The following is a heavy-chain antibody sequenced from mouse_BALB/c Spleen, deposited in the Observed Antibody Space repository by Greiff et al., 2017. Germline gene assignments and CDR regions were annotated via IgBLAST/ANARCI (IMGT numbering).Heavy chain of an antibody. CDR2: IFPGSGNT. CDR1: GYSFTSYY. CDR3: ARTKGNYFDY. Sequence: QVQLKQSGPELVKPGASVTISCKASGYSFTSYYIHWVKQRPGQGLEWIGWIFPGSGNTKYNEKFKGKATLTTDTSSSTAYMQLSSLTSEDSAVYFCARTKGNYFDYWGQGTTLTVSS. J-gene: IGHJ2*01. V-gene: IGHV1-66*01. D-gene: IGHD2-14*01.